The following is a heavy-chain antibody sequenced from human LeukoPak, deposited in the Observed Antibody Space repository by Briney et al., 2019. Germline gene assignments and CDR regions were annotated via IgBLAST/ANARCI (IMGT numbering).Heavy chain of an antibody. CDR3: AKDARRSSGWYFFDH. CDR2: ISDSGDLT. D-gene: IGHD6-19*01. V-gene: IGHV3-23*01. Sequence: GGSLRLSCAASGFAFSSQAMGWVRQAPGKGLEWVSVISDSGDLTYYADSVKGRFTISGDNSKNTLYLQMNSLRAEDTAVYYCAKDARRSSGWYFFDHWGQGTLVTVSS. J-gene: IGHJ4*02. CDR1: GFAFSSQA.